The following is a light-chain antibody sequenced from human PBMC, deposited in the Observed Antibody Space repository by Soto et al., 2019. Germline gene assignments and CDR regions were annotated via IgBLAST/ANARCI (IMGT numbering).Light chain of an antibody. CDR1: QSVSSSY. Sequence: EIVLTQSPGTLSLSPGERATLSCRASQSVSSSYLAWYQQKPGQAPRLLIYGASSRATGIPDRFSGSGSGTDFTLTISSLEPDDFAVYYCQQYGSPPPYTFGQGTKLEIK. V-gene: IGKV3-20*01. CDR2: GAS. CDR3: QQYGSPPPYT. J-gene: IGKJ2*01.